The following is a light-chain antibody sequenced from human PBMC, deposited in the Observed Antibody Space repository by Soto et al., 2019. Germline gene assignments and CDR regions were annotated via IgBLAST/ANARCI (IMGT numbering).Light chain of an antibody. CDR1: QSVSSN. CDR3: QQYNDCPFRSWT. V-gene: IGKV3-15*01. J-gene: IGKJ1*01. Sequence: EIVMTQSPATLSVSPGERATLSCRASQSVSSNLAWYQQKPGQAPRLLIYGASTRATGIPARFSGGGAGTAFTLTTSSLQSVDFAVYDCQQYNDCPFRSWTCGQGTKVEIK. CDR2: GAS.